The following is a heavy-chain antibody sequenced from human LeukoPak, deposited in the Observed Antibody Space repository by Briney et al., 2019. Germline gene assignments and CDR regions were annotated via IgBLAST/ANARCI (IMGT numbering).Heavy chain of an antibody. Sequence: GGSLRLSCAVSGFTFNYYDMHWVRQAPGKRLEWVSAIRTTGDTHYPDSVKGRFAMSREDAKNSVHLQMNTLRAGDTAVYYCARGVSYYYDNSGHPGWYFDLWGPGTLVTVSS. CDR1: GFTFNYYD. V-gene: IGHV3-13*01. J-gene: IGHJ2*01. CDR3: ARGVSYYYDNSGHPGWYFDL. CDR2: IRTTGDT. D-gene: IGHD3-22*01.